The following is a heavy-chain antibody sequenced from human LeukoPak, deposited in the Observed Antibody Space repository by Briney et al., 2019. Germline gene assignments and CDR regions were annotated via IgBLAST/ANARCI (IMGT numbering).Heavy chain of an antibody. D-gene: IGHD6-13*01. CDR3: AKDGGSSWYGENWFDP. Sequence: GALRLSCAASGFTFSSYWMHWVRPAPGKGLEWVSLISWDGGSTYYADSVKGRFTISRDNSKNSLYLQMNSLRTEDTALYYCAKDGGSSWYGENWFDPWGQGTLVTVSS. CDR2: ISWDGGST. J-gene: IGHJ5*02. CDR1: GFTFSSYW. V-gene: IGHV3-43*01.